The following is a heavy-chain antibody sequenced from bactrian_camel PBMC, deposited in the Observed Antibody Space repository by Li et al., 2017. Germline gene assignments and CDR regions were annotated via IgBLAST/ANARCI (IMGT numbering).Heavy chain of an antibody. J-gene: IGHJ4*01. CDR1: LYIYSSYC. CDR2: HYTGTATT. D-gene: IGHD6*01. V-gene: IGHV3S1*01. Sequence: QVQLVESGGGSVQAGGSLRLSCEISLYIYSSYCMGWFRQAPGKEREAVAAHYTGTATTYVADSVKGRVAISQDYAKNTMYLQMNNLKTEDTAVYYCAPAGRSYVDIKCRARLGQGAQVTVS.